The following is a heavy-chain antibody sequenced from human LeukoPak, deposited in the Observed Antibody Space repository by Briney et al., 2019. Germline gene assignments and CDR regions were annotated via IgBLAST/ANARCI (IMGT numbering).Heavy chain of an antibody. CDR3: ASLNNDYLFDFEN. V-gene: IGHV4-39*07. Sequence: GSLRLSCAASGFTFSSYWMSWVRQAPGKGLEWIGSIYFSGNTYYNPSLKSRVTISVDTSENHFSLRLSSVTAADTAVYYCASLNNDYLFDFENWGQGTLVTVSS. D-gene: IGHD4-11*01. J-gene: IGHJ4*02. CDR2: IYFSGNT. CDR1: GFTFSSYW.